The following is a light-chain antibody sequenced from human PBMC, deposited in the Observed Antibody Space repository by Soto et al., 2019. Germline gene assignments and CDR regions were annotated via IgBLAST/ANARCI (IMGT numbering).Light chain of an antibody. CDR3: QQYGRSPFT. CDR2: GAS. V-gene: IGKV3-20*01. CDR1: QSVSSNY. J-gene: IGKJ3*01. Sequence: EIVMTQSPGTLSLSPGETATLSCRASQSVSSNYVAWFHQKPGQAPRLLIYGASSRATGVPDRFSASGSGTDFTLTISRLAPEDFAVYYCQQYGRSPFTFGPGTKEDIK.